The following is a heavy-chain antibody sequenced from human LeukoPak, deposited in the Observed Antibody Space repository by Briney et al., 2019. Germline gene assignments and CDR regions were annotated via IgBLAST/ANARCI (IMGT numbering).Heavy chain of an antibody. V-gene: IGHV3-20*04. CDR1: GFTFDDYG. CDR3: ARGRYYASGSYPSYFDY. J-gene: IGHJ4*02. D-gene: IGHD3-10*01. CDR2: INWNGGST. Sequence: GGSLRLSCAAPGFTFDDYGICWVRDAPEKGLGWVSGINWNGGSTGYADSVKGRFTVSRDNVKNYLYLQMNSRRAEDTARYYCARGRYYASGSYPSYFDYWGQGTLVTVSS.